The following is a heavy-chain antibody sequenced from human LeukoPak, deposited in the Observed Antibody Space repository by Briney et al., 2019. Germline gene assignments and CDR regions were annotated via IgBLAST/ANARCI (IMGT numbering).Heavy chain of an antibody. D-gene: IGHD3-22*01. CDR2: FDPEDGET. V-gene: IGHV1-24*01. CDR1: GFNVSNKY. J-gene: IGHJ5*02. CDR3: ATIWGNYYDT. Sequence: GGSLRLSCAVSGFNVSNKYMNWVRQAPGKGLEWMGGFDPEDGETIYAQKFQGRVTMTEDTSTDTAYMELSSLRSEDTAVYYCATIWGNYYDTWGQGTLVTVSS.